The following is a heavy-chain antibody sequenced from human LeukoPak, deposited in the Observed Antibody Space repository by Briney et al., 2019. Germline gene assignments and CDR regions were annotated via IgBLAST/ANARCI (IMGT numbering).Heavy chain of an antibody. CDR3: ARHGFAGAFQH. CDR2: IDHSGST. Sequence: SGTLSLTCAVSGGSISSDNWWSWVRQPPGKGLEWIGEIDHSGSTNYSPSLKSRVIVSVDTSKNQFSLKLTSVTAADTAVYYCARHGFAGAFQHWGQGTLVTVSS. D-gene: IGHD3-10*01. CDR1: GGSISSDNW. V-gene: IGHV4-4*02. J-gene: IGHJ1*01.